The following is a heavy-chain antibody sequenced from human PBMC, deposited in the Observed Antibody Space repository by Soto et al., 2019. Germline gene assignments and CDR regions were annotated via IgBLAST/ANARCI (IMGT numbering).Heavy chain of an antibody. CDR3: ARRGYCSSTSCYSHYYYGMDV. V-gene: IGHV1-69*01. D-gene: IGHD2-2*02. Sequence: QVQLVQSGAEVKKPGSSVKVSCKASGGTFSSYAISWVRQAPGQGLEWMGGIIPIFGTANYAQKFQGRVTITEDESTSTAYMELSSLRSEDTAVYYCARRGYCSSTSCYSHYYYGMDVWGQGTTVTVSS. CDR2: IIPIFGTA. CDR1: GGTFSSYA. J-gene: IGHJ6*02.